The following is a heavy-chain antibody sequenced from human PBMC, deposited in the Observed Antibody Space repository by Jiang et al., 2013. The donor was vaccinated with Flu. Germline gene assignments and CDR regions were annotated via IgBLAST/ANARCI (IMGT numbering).Heavy chain of an antibody. CDR2: INHSGST. J-gene: IGHJ4*02. D-gene: IGHD3-3*01. V-gene: IGHV4-34*01. CDR3: ARGFSL. Sequence: LLKPSETLSLTCAVYGGSFSGYYWSWIRQPPGKGLEWIGEINHSGSTNYNPSLKSRVTISVDTSKNQFSLKLSSVTAADTAVYYCARGFSLWGQGTLVTVSS. CDR1: GGSFSGYY.